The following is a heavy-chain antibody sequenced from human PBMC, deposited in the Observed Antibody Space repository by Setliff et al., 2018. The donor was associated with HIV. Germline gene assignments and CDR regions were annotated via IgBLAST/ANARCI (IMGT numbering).Heavy chain of an antibody. D-gene: IGHD4-17*01. Sequence: SETLSLTCTVSGGSISSHYWSWIRQPPGKGLEWIGYIYYSGSTNYNPSLKSRVTISVDTSKNQLSLKLNSVTAADTAVYFCAREIYGGNSRPFDYWGQGTQVTVS. CDR3: AREIYGGNSRPFDY. V-gene: IGHV4-59*11. J-gene: IGHJ4*02. CDR2: IYYSGST. CDR1: GGSISSHY.